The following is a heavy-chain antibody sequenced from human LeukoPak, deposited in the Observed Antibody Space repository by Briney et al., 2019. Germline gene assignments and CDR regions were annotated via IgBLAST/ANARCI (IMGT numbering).Heavy chain of an antibody. CDR1: GFTFSSYA. CDR3: AKKVGLVSAPLYYFDA. CDR2: ISGPAGSW. D-gene: IGHD5/OR15-5a*01. V-gene: IGHV3-23*01. Sequence: GSLRLSCAASGFTFSSYAMSWVRQAPGKGLEWVSAISGPAGSWDYADSVKGRFTISRDNSKNTLFLQMNSLRAEDTAIYYCAKKVGLVSAPLYYFDAWGQGTLVTVSS. J-gene: IGHJ4*02.